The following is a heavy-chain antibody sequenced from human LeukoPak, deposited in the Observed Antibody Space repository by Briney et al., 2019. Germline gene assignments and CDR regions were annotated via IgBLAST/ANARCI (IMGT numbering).Heavy chain of an antibody. Sequence: GESLKISCKGSGYSFTSYWIGWVRQMPGKGLEWMGIIYPGDSDTRYSPSFQGPVTISADKSINTAYLQWSSLKASDSAMYYCARADEDYYFDYWGQGTLVTVSS. CDR3: ARADEDYYFDY. D-gene: IGHD3/OR15-3a*01. CDR2: IYPGDSDT. CDR1: GYSFTSYW. J-gene: IGHJ4*02. V-gene: IGHV5-51*01.